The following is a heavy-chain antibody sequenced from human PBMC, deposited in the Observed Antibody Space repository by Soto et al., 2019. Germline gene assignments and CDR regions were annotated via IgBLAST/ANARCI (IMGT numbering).Heavy chain of an antibody. V-gene: IGHV4-39*01. D-gene: IGHD6-19*01. CDR1: GGSISSSVYY. CDR3: ARQTPYSSGWRAALDY. Sequence: SETLSLTCSVSGGSISSSVYYWGWVRQPPGKGLEWIGTIYYTGNTYYKSSLKSRVTISVDTSKNQFSLKLNSVTAADTAVYYCARQTPYSSGWRAALDYWGQGTLVTVSS. CDR2: IYYTGNT. J-gene: IGHJ4*02.